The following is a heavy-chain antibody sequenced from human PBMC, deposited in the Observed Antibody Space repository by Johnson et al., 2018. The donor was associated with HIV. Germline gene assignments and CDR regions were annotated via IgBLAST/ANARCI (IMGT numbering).Heavy chain of an antibody. CDR1: GFTFNKFG. J-gene: IGHJ3*02. Sequence: QVQLVESGGGVVQPGRSLTLSCAASGFTFNKFGMHWVRQAPGKGLAWLAFISSAGSNKYFGDSVEGRFHISRANSQNSHHLHMNSLSPEDTASYYCVREGYSSSSDAFDIWGQGTMVTVSS. D-gene: IGHD6-6*01. CDR3: VREGYSSSSDAFDI. CDR2: ISSAGSNK. V-gene: IGHV3-30*03.